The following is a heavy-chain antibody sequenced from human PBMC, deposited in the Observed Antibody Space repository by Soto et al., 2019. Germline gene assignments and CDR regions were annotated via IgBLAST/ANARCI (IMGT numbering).Heavy chain of an antibody. CDR2: IDWHDYK. CDR1: GFSHSTPGLC. D-gene: IGHD6-13*01. Sequence: SAPTLVNPTPAPTRTGTLSGFSHSTPGLCVGWLRQPPVKAREWLSLIDWHDYKYYRTSLKTRLTISKDTSKNHVVLTMSNMDPMDTAPYYCARIPVAAAGFYGMDVWGQGTTVTVSS. J-gene: IGHJ6*02. CDR3: ARIPVAAAGFYGMDV. V-gene: IGHV2-70*01.